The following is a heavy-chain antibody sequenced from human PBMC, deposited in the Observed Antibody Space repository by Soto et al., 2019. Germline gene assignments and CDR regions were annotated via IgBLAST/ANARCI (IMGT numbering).Heavy chain of an antibody. Sequence: SETLSLTCAVSGASISSSHWWSWVRQPPGKGLEWIGEIYHGGNTNYNPSLKSRVSIFVDKSKNQFSLKLSSVTAADTAVYYCARVRRIAAAGTPRYFDYWGQGTLVTVSS. CDR3: ARVRRIAAAGTPRYFDY. CDR2: IYHGGNT. V-gene: IGHV4-4*02. D-gene: IGHD6-13*01. CDR1: GASISSSHW. J-gene: IGHJ4*02.